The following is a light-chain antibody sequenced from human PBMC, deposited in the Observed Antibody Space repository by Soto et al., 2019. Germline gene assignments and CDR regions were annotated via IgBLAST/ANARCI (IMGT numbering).Light chain of an antibody. V-gene: IGKV2-30*01. CDR3: MQDTHWPFS. J-gene: IGKJ3*01. Sequence: DVGKTQSPLSLPVTLGQPASISCRSSQSLVYSDGNTYLNWSQQRPGQSPRRLIYKVSNRDSGVPDRFSGSGSGTDFTLKISRVEAEDVGVYYCMQDTHWPFSFGPGTKVDIK. CDR1: QSLVYSDGNTY. CDR2: KVS.